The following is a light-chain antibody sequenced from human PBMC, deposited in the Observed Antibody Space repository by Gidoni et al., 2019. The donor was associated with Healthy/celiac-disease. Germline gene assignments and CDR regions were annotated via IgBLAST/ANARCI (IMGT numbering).Light chain of an antibody. Sequence: IVLTQSPGTLSLSLGERATLSCRASQSFSSSYLAWYQQKPGQAPRLLIYGASSRATGIPDRFSGSGSGTDFTLTISRLEPEDFAVYYCQQYGSSPRFAFGPGTKVDIK. J-gene: IGKJ3*01. CDR3: QQYGSSPRFA. V-gene: IGKV3-20*01. CDR1: QSFSSSY. CDR2: GAS.